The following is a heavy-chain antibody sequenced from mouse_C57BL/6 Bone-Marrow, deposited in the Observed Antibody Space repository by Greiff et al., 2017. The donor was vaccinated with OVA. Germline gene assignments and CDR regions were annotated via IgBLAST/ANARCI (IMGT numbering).Heavy chain of an antibody. D-gene: IGHD2-3*01. J-gene: IGHJ2*01. V-gene: IGHV1-54*01. CDR3: ASVYDGYYHYFDY. CDR1: GYAFTNYL. CDR2: INPGSGGT. Sequence: VKLQESGAELVRPGTSVKVSCKASGYAFTNYLIEWVKQRPGQGLEWIGVINPGSGGTNYNEKFKGKATLTADKSSSTAYMQLSSLTSEDSAVYFCASVYDGYYHYFDYWGQGTTLTVSS.